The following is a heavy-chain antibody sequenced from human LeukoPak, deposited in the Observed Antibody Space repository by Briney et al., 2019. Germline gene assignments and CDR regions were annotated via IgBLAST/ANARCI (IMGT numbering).Heavy chain of an antibody. CDR2: IYPGDSDT. J-gene: IGHJ6*02. CDR1: GSSFTSYW. D-gene: IGHD3-22*01. CDR3: ARHPYYYDSSGYYFAYYGMDV. Sequence: GASLKISCKGSGSSFTSYWIGWVRPMPGKGLEWMGIIYPGDSDTRYSPSFQGQVTISADKSISTAYLQWSSLKASDTAMYYCARHPYYYDSSGYYFAYYGMDVWGQGTTVTVSS. V-gene: IGHV5-51*01.